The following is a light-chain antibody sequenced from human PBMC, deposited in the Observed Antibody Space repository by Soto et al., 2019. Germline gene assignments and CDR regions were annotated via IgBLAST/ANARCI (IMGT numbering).Light chain of an antibody. CDR2: EAS. Sequence: STLSAYVGDRASINCRACQSISDWLAWYQQKPGKAARLLIYEASTLEIGVPSRFSGSGSRTEFTITISSLQPDDVATYYCQQYNDYSWTFGQGTKVDIK. J-gene: IGKJ1*01. CDR3: QQYNDYSWT. CDR1: QSISDW. V-gene: IGKV1-5*03.